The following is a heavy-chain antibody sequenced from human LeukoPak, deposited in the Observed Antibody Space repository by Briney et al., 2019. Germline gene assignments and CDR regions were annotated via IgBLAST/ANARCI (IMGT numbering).Heavy chain of an antibody. D-gene: IGHD1-26*01. CDR2: INPNSGGT. V-gene: IGHV1-2*02. J-gene: IGHJ4*02. CDR1: GYTFTGYY. Sequence: ASVKVSCKASGYTFTGYYMHWVRQAPGQGLEWMGWINPNSGGTNYAQKFQGRVTMTRDTSISTAYMELSRLRSDDTAVYYCARDPHSGSSWGTDYWGQGTLVTVSS. CDR3: ARDPHSGSSWGTDY.